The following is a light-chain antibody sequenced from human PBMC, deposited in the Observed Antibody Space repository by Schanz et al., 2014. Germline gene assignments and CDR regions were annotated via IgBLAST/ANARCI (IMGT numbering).Light chain of an antibody. J-gene: IGKJ2*01. Sequence: EIVLTQSPGTLSLSPGERATLSCRASQNVNKYHLAWYQQKPGQAPRLLIYGASIRATGIPARFSGSGSGTDFTLTISSLEPEDFAVYYCQQRRTFGQGTKLEIK. CDR2: GAS. CDR1: QNVNKY. CDR3: QQRRT. V-gene: IGKV3-11*01.